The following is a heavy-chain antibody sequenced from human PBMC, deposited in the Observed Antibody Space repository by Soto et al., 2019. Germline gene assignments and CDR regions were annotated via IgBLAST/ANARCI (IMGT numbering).Heavy chain of an antibody. CDR1: SDSMNSGGYY. V-gene: IGHV4-31*03. CDR2: IYSNGDT. CDR3: ARRGGSSSGYYYYAMDV. J-gene: IGHJ6*02. Sequence: SETLSLTCSVSSDSMNSGGYYWSWIRQHPGKGLEWIGYIYSNGDTYYNPSLTSRVTISVDTSKNQFSLNLTSVTAADTAVYYCARRGGSSSGYYYYAMDVWGQGTTVTVSS. D-gene: IGHD6-6*01.